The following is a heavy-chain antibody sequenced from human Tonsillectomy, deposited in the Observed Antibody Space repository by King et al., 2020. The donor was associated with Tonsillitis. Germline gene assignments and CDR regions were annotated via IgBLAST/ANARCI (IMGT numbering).Heavy chain of an antibody. Sequence: QLQESGPGVVQPSETLSLTCAVSVGSMRSSDHYCARLRQPPGKGLERIAYMDYSGTTFNNPSLTSRITITGGTSSNRFSLKLSSVTAADTAVYFCARYVSGSFDYWGQGALVTVSS. J-gene: IGHJ4*02. CDR1: VGSMRSSDHY. CDR2: MDYSGTT. D-gene: IGHD1-26*01. CDR3: ARYVSGSFDY. V-gene: IGHV4-39*01.